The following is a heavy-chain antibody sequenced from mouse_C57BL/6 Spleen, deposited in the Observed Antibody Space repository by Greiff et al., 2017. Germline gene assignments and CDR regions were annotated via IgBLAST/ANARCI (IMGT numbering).Heavy chain of an antibody. CDR3: ARDLSMDY. D-gene: IGHD6-2*01. Sequence: EVMLVESEGGLVQPGSSMKLSCTASGFTFSDYYMAWVRQVPEKGLEWVANINYDGSSTYYLDSLKSRFIISRDNAKNILYLQMSSLKSEDTATYYCARDLSMDYWGQGTSVTVSS. CDR2: INYDGSST. CDR1: GFTFSDYY. J-gene: IGHJ4*01. V-gene: IGHV5-16*01.